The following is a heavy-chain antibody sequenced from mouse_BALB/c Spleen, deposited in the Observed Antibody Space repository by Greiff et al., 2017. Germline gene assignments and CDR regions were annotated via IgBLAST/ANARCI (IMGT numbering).Heavy chain of an antibody. V-gene: IGHV1S127*01. CDR1: GYSFTSYW. D-gene: IGHD3-2*01. J-gene: IGHJ4*01. CDR3: ARRQLGLPYAMDY. Sequence: QVQLQQSGPQLVRPGASVKISCKASGYSFTSYWMHWVKQRPGQGLEWIGMIDPSDSETRLNQKFKDKATLTVDKSSSTAYMQLSSPTSEDSAVYYCARRQLGLPYAMDYWGQGTSVTVSS. CDR2: IDPSDSET.